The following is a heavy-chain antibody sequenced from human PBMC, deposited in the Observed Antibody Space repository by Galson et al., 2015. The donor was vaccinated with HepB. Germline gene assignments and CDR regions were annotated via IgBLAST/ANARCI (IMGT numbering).Heavy chain of an antibody. CDR1: GLTFSSYA. J-gene: IGHJ4*02. CDR2: ISGSGGST. CDR3: AKEWYCSSTSCPKFDY. Sequence: SLRLSCAASGLTFSSYAMSWVRQAPGKGLEWVSAISGSGGSTYYADSVKGRFTISRDNSKNTLFLQINSLRVEDTAVYYCAKEWYCSSTSCPKFDYWGQGTLVTVSS. D-gene: IGHD2-2*01. V-gene: IGHV3-23*01.